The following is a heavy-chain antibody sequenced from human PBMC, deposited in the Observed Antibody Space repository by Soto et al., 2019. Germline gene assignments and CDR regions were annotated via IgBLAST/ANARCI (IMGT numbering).Heavy chain of an antibody. Sequence: QVQLQESGPGLVKPSQTLSLTCTVSGGSISSGGYYWSWIRQHPGKGLEWIGYIYYSGSTYYNPSLKSRVTISVDTSKNQFSMKLSSVTAADTAVYYCARGRPWHYGMDVWGQGTTVTVSS. V-gene: IGHV4-31*03. CDR3: ARGRPWHYGMDV. CDR2: IYYSGST. J-gene: IGHJ6*02. CDR1: GGSISSGGYY.